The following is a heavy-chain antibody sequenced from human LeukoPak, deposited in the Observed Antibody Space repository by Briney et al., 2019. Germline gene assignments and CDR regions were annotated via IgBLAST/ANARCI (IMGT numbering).Heavy chain of an antibody. CDR3: AKDAEHSSGWYPGN. CDR1: GFTFSTYG. CDR2: ILYDGNNK. D-gene: IGHD6-13*01. V-gene: IGHV3-30*18. Sequence: GGSLRLSCAAAGFTFSTYGMHWVRQAPGKGLEWVAVILYDGNNKYYADSVRGRFTISRDNSKNTRYLQMNSLRDEDTAVYYCAKDAEHSSGWYPGNWGQGTLVIVSS. J-gene: IGHJ4*02.